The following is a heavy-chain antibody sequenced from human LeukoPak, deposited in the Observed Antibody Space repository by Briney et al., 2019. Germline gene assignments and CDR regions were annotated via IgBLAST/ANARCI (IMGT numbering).Heavy chain of an antibody. J-gene: IGHJ3*02. CDR1: GGSISSYP. D-gene: IGHD3-10*01. V-gene: IGHV4-59*01. CDR3: ARRYYGSGSYLARAFDI. Sequence: SETLSLTCTVSGGSISSYPWNWIRQPPGKGLEWIGYIHYSGSTNYNPSLKSRVTISVDTSKNQFSLKLSSVTAADTAVYYCARRYYGSGSYLARAFDIWGQGTMVTVSS. CDR2: IHYSGST.